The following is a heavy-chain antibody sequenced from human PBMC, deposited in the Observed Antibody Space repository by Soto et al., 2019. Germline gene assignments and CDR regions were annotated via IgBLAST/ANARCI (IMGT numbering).Heavy chain of an antibody. J-gene: IGHJ3*02. CDR2: INPNSGGT. D-gene: IGHD6-13*01. V-gene: IGHV1-2*02. Sequence: ASVKVSCKASGYTFTGYYIHWVRQAPGQGLEWMGWINPNSGGTNYAQKFQGRVTMTRDTSISTAYMELSRLRSDDTAVYYCAREARVAAAGFAFDIWGQGTMVTVSS. CDR3: AREARVAAAGFAFDI. CDR1: GYTFTGYY.